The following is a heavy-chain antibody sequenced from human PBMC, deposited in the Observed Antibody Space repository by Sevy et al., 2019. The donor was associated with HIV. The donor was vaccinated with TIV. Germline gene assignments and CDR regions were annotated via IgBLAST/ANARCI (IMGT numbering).Heavy chain of an antibody. CDR2: IKQDGSEK. Sequence: GGSLRLSCAASGFTFSTYWMTWVRQAPGKGLEWVANIKQDGSEKYYAESVKGRLTVPRDNTKNSLYLQLNSLRAEDTAIYYCARAPVGSGWYFPRGIDYWGQGTLVTVSS. CDR1: GFTFSTYW. CDR3: ARAPVGSGWYFPRGIDY. V-gene: IGHV3-7*01. J-gene: IGHJ4*02. D-gene: IGHD6-13*01.